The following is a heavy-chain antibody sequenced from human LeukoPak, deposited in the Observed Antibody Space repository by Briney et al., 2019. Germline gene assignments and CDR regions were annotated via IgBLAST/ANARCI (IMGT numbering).Heavy chain of an antibody. Sequence: GGSLRLSCAASGFTFSSYWMHWVRQAPGEGLDLVSLLYRGGTTYYADSVKGRFTISRDNSKNTLYLQMNSLRAEDTAVYYCARGRPGYYFDYWGQGTLVTVSS. CDR1: GFTFSSYW. CDR2: LYRGGTT. CDR3: ARGRPGYYFDY. J-gene: IGHJ4*02. V-gene: IGHV3-53*01.